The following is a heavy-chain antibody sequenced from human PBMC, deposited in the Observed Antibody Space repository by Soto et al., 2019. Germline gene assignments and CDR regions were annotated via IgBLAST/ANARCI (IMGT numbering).Heavy chain of an antibody. Sequence: GESVKISCEASGYSFTRYWIGSVGQMPGKGLEWMGIIYPGDSDTRYSPSFQGQVTISADKSISTAYLQWSSLKASDTAMYYCPRQVDSSSLAGGMDVWGQGTPVTVSS. CDR1: GYSFTRYW. D-gene: IGHD6-6*01. V-gene: IGHV5-51*01. CDR2: IYPGDSDT. CDR3: PRQVDSSSLAGGMDV. J-gene: IGHJ6*02.